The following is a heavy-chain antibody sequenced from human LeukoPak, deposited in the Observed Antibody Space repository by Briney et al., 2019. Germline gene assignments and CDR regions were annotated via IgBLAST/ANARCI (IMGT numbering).Heavy chain of an antibody. CDR3: AREAYDSGSFRTDYYYMDV. Sequence: ASVKVSCKASGYTFTGYYMHWVRQAPGQGLEWMGWINPNSADTNYAQKFQGRVTMTRDTSISTIYMELSRLRFDDTAVYYCAREAYDSGSFRTDYYYMDVWGKGTTVTISS. V-gene: IGHV1-2*02. CDR2: INPNSADT. J-gene: IGHJ6*03. D-gene: IGHD3-10*01. CDR1: GYTFTGYY.